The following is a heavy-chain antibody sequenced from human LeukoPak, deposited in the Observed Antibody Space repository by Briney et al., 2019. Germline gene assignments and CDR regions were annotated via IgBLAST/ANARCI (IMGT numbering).Heavy chain of an antibody. CDR3: ARIDSSTTFDP. CDR2: IYYSGST. D-gene: IGHD6-13*01. Sequence: ASETPSLTCTVSGGSISSYYWSWIRQPPGKGLEWIGYIYYSGSTNYNPSLKSRVTISVDTSKNQFSLKLSSVTAADTAVYYCARIDSSTTFDPWGQGTLVTVSS. V-gene: IGHV4-59*01. CDR1: GGSISSYY. J-gene: IGHJ5*02.